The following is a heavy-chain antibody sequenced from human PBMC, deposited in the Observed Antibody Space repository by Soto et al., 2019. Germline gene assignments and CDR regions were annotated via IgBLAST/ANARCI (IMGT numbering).Heavy chain of an antibody. Sequence: EVQLVESGGGLVQPGESLTLSCAASGFTFSSYWMHWVRQAPGKGLVWVSRIKSDGSGTYYADSVKGRLTISRDNAKNTLYLEMNSLRVEDKAVYFCARGDRDRYDGNGYLGRHWGQGTLVTVSS. V-gene: IGHV3-74*01. CDR2: IKSDGSGT. CDR1: GFTFSSYW. J-gene: IGHJ4*02. D-gene: IGHD3-22*01. CDR3: ARGDRDRYDGNGYLGRH.